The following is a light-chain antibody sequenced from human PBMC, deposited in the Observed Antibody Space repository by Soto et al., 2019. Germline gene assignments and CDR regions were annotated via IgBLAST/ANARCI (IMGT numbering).Light chain of an antibody. CDR1: QSFDSN. V-gene: IGKV3-15*01. Sequence: EIVMTQSPATLSVSPGERATLSCRASQSFDSNLAWYQQKPGQAPRLLIYGASTRATGVPARFSGSGSGTEFTLTISSLQSADFAVYYCQQYNDWPSMYTFGQGTKLEMK. J-gene: IGKJ2*01. CDR2: GAS. CDR3: QQYNDWPSMYT.